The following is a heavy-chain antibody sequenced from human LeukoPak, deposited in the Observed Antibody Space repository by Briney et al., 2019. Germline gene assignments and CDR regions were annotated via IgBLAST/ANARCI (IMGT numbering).Heavy chain of an antibody. J-gene: IGHJ4*02. CDR3: ARGEVGYCSRTTCYGFDH. CDR2: SRNKANSHTT. CDR1: GFTFSYYN. V-gene: IGHV3-72*01. Sequence: GSLRLSCAASGFTFSYYNMNWIRQAPGKGLEWVGRSRNKANSHTTEYAASVKGRFTISRDDSKNSLYLQMNSLKTEDTAVYYCARGEVGYCSRTTCYGFDHWGQGSLVTVSS. D-gene: IGHD2-2*01.